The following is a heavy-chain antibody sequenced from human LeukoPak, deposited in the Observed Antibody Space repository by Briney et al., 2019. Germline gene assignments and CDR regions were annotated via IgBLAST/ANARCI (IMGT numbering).Heavy chain of an antibody. CDR2: IKQDGSEK. V-gene: IGHV3-7*01. D-gene: IGHD2-15*01. CDR1: GFTFNTYA. J-gene: IGHJ3*01. Sequence: PGGSLRLSCAASGFTFNTYAMSWVRQAPGKGLEWVANIKQDGSEKYYVDSVKGRFTISRDNAKNSLYLQMNSLRAEDTAVYYCARAEDIVDWGQGTMVTVSS. CDR3: ARAEDIVD.